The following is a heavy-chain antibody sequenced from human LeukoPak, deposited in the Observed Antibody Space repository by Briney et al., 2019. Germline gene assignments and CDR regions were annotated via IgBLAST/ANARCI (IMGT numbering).Heavy chain of an antibody. CDR2: ISYDGSNK. V-gene: IGHV3-30*03. J-gene: IGHJ5*02. CDR1: GFTFSDYG. Sequence: PGGSLRLSCAASGFTFSDYGMHWVRQAPGKGLEWVALISYDGSNKDYTDSVKGRFTISRDNSKNTVYLQMNSLRAEDTAVYYCAIAVTPGWFDPWGQGTLVTLSS. CDR3: AIAVTPGWFDP. D-gene: IGHD4-11*01.